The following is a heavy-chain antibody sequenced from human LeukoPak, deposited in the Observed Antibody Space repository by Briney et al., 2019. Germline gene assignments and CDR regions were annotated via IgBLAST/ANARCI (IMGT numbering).Heavy chain of an antibody. CDR1: GYTFTGYY. CDR2: INPNSGGT. V-gene: IGHV1-2*02. D-gene: IGHD6-6*01. J-gene: IGHJ5*02. CDR3: ARDRIAARHNWFDP. Sequence: ASVKVSCKASGYTFTGYYMHWVRQAPGQGLEWMGWINPNSGGTNYAQKFQGRVTMTRDTSISTAYMELSRLRSDDTAAYYCARDRIAARHNWFDPWGQGTLVTVSS.